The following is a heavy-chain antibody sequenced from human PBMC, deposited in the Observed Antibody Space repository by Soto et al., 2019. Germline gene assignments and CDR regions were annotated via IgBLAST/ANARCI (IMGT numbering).Heavy chain of an antibody. CDR2: ISGSGGST. CDR1: GFTFSSYA. D-gene: IGHD3-9*01. CDR3: AKQTYFYDILTGPDYYYYGMDV. J-gene: IGHJ6*02. Sequence: GGSLRLSCAASGFTFSSYAMSCVRQAPGKGLEWGSAISGSGGSTYYADSVKGRFTISRDNSKNTLYLQMNSLRAEDTAVYYCAKQTYFYDILTGPDYYYYGMDVWGQGTTVTVSS. V-gene: IGHV3-23*01.